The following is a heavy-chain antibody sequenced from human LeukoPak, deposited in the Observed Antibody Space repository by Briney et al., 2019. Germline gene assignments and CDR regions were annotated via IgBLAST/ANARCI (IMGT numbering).Heavy chain of an antibody. CDR2: IRAYNGDT. V-gene: IGHV1-18*01. Sequence: ASVKVSCKASGYRFTNYGISWVRQAPGRGLEWMGWIRAYNGDTNYAQKLQGRVTMTTDTSTSTAYMELRSLRSDDTAVYYCARTSYYYGSGSFYNVDYFDYWGQGTLVTVSS. CDR1: GYRFTNYG. CDR3: ARTSYYYGSGSFYNVDYFDY. J-gene: IGHJ4*02. D-gene: IGHD3-10*01.